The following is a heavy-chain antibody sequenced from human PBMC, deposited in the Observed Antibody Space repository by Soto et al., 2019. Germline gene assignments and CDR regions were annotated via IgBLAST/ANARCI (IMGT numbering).Heavy chain of an antibody. CDR3: ASSLLVGYGLEGESD. Sequence: QVQLVQSGAEVKKPGASVKVSCKASGYTFTSYGISWVRQAPGQGLEWMGWISAYNGNTNYAQKLQGRVTMTTDTSTSTAYMEQRSVRSDDTAGYYCASSLLVGYGLEGESDWGQGTLVTVSS. J-gene: IGHJ4*02. CDR1: GYTFTSYG. D-gene: IGHD5-18*01. CDR2: ISAYNGNT. V-gene: IGHV1-18*01.